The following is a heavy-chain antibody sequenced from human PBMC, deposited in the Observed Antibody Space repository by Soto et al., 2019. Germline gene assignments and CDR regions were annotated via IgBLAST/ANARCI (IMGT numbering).Heavy chain of an antibody. CDR1: GGSVSSDNYF. CDR3: ARDSAYGDYGMDV. D-gene: IGHD4-17*01. Sequence: QVQLQESGPGLVKPSETLSLICTVSGGSVSSDNYFRGWIRQPPGKGLEWIGYIYYSGSTDYSPSLKSRVTISVDTSKNQFSLRLSSVTAADTAVYYCARDSAYGDYGMDVWGQGTTVTVSS. J-gene: IGHJ6*02. V-gene: IGHV4-61*01. CDR2: IYYSGST.